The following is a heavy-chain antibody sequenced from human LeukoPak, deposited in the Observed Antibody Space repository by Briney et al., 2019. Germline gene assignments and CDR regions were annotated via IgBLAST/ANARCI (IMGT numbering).Heavy chain of an antibody. CDR2: INGDGSST. CDR1: GFTFGISC. V-gene: IGHV3-74*01. D-gene: IGHD2-15*01. CDR3: ARGYSSGYRIDY. Sequence: GPSLRLFCAASGFTFGISCMRWVRQAPGTGLVWVSRINGDGSSTSYTHCVKGRFTISRHNAKNTVYLQMDSLRAEDTAVYYCARGYSSGYRIDYWGQGTLVTVSS. J-gene: IGHJ4*02.